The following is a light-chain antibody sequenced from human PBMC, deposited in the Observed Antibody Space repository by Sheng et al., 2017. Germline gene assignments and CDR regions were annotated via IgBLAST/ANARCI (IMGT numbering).Light chain of an antibody. CDR3: QQSYTFPRI. CDR1: QSVSSW. V-gene: IGKV1-39*01. Sequence: DIQMTQSPSTLSASVGERVTITCRVSQSVSSWLAWYQQKPGSAPKLLIYAATSLPSGVPSRFSGTGFGTDFTLTITSLQPEDFSTYYCQQSYTFPRIFGPGTKVEIK. CDR2: AAT. J-gene: IGKJ3*01.